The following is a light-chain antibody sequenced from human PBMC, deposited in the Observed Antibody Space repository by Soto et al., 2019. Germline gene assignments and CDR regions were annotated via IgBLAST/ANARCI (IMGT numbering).Light chain of an antibody. CDR2: KAS. V-gene: IGKV1-5*03. CDR1: QSISSW. Sequence: DIQMTQSPSTLSASVGDRVTITCRASQSISSWLAWYQQKPGKAPKLLIYKASSLESGVPSRFSGSGSGTEFTLTISRLQPDDFATYYCQQYNSYSPYTFGQGTKLAIK. CDR3: QQYNSYSPYT. J-gene: IGKJ2*01.